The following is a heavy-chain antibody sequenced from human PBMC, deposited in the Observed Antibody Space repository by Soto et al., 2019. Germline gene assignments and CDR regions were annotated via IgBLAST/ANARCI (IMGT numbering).Heavy chain of an antibody. CDR3: ARASQLRYFDWEGALDL. D-gene: IGHD3-9*01. V-gene: IGHV1-18*01. CDR1: GYTFTSYG. Sequence: QVQLVQSGAEVKKPGASVKVSCKASGYTFTSYGISWVRQAPGQGLEWMGWISAYNGNTNYAQKLQGRVTMTTDTSTSTAYKELRSLRSDDTAVYSGARASQLRYFDWEGALDLWGRGTLVTVSS. CDR2: ISAYNGNT. J-gene: IGHJ2*01.